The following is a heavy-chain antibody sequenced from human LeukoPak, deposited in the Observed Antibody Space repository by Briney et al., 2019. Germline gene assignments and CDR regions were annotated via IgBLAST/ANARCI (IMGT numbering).Heavy chain of an antibody. Sequence: GGSLRLSCAASGFTFSSYWMSWVRQAPGKGLEWVANIKQDGSEKYYVDSVKGQFTISRDNAKNSLYLQMNSLRAEDTAVYYCAREKDYYGSGSYYPAKYWGQGTLVTVSS. CDR3: AREKDYYGSGSYYPAKY. CDR1: GFTFSSYW. J-gene: IGHJ4*02. CDR2: IKQDGSEK. V-gene: IGHV3-7*01. D-gene: IGHD3-10*01.